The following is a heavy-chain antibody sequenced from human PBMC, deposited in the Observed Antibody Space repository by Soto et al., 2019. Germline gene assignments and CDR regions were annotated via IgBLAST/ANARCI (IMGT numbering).Heavy chain of an antibody. CDR1: GGTFSSYA. J-gene: IGHJ5*02. Sequence: ASVKVSCKASGGTFSSYAISWVRQAPGQGLEWMGGIIPIFGTANYAQKFQGRVTITADESTSTAYMELSSLRSEDTAVYYCARDYLTSGTGPDSSSWLLGPWGQGTLVTVSS. CDR3: ARDYLTSGTGPDSSSWLLGP. CDR2: IIPIFGTA. D-gene: IGHD6-13*01. V-gene: IGHV1-69*13.